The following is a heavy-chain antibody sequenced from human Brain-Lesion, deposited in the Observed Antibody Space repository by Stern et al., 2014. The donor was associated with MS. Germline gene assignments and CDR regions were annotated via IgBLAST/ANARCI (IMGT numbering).Heavy chain of an antibody. V-gene: IGHV4-4*02. D-gene: IGHD3-10*01. CDR3: ARDPRRGGLSGYYHGMDV. CDR2: IYQSGSA. J-gene: IGHJ6*02. Sequence: QVQLQESGPGLVKPSGTLSLTCAVSGASISNTQWWTWVRQSPGKGLEWIGEIYQSGSANYNPSLRSRVTISVDRSKNSFSLKLNSVTAADTAVYYCARDPRRGGLSGYYHGMDVWGQGTTVTGSS. CDR1: GASISNTQW.